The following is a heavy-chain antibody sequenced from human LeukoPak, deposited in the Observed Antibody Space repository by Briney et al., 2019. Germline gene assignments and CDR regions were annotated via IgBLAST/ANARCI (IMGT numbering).Heavy chain of an antibody. CDR3: ARGRSRCSSTSYYTHGY. CDR1: GYTFTSYD. Sequence: ASVKVSCKASGYTFTSYDINWVRQATGQGLEWMGWMNPNSGNTGYAQKFQGRVTMTRNTSISTAYMELSSLRSEDTAVYYCARGRSRCSSTSYYTHGYWGQGTLVTVSS. J-gene: IGHJ4*02. V-gene: IGHV1-8*01. D-gene: IGHD2-2*02. CDR2: MNPNSGNT.